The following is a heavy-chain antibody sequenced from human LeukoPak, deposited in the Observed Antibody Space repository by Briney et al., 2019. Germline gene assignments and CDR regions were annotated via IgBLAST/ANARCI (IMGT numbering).Heavy chain of an antibody. V-gene: IGHV1-2*02. CDR1: GYPFTGYY. Sequence: ASVKVSCKASGYPFTGYYMHWVRQAPGQGLEWMGWINPNSGGTNYAQKFQGRVTMTRDTSISTAYMELSWLRSDDTAVYYCARAGYSSDWYYVYWGQGTLVTVSS. CDR3: ARAGYSSDWYYVY. CDR2: INPNSGGT. D-gene: IGHD6-19*01. J-gene: IGHJ4*02.